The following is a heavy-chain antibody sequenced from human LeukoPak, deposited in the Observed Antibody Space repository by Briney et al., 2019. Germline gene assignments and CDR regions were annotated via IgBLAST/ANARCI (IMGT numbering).Heavy chain of an antibody. J-gene: IGHJ4*02. CDR3: ARSRGYCGGDCRLDY. V-gene: IGHV1-69*05. D-gene: IGHD2-21*02. CDR1: GGTFSSYA. CDR2: IIPIFGTA. Sequence: SVKVSCKASGGTFSSYAISWVRQAPGQGLEWMGRIIPIFGTANYAQKFQGRVTITTDESTSTAYTELSSLRSEDAAVYYCARSRGYCGGDCRLDYWGQGTLVTVSS.